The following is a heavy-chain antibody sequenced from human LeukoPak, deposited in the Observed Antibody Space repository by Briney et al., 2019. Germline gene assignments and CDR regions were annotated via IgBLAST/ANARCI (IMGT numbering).Heavy chain of an antibody. CDR2: ISSTGGTA. V-gene: IGHV3-23*01. Sequence: GGTLRLSCAASGFTFSSFGMSWVRQAPGKGLEWVSAISSTGGTAYYADSVKGRFTISRDNSKNTLYLQMNSLRAEDTAVYYCAKDLSGLGSYYFDYWGQGTLVTVSS. CDR1: GFTFSSFG. J-gene: IGHJ4*02. CDR3: AKDLSGLGSYYFDY. D-gene: IGHD1-26*01.